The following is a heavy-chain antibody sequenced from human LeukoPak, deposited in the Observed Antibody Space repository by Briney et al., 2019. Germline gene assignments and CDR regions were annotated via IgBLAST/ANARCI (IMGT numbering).Heavy chain of an antibody. D-gene: IGHD6-13*01. CDR3: ARAIGRGETRIAAAGWFDP. Sequence: ASVKVSCKASGYTFTSYAMHWVRQAPGQRLEWMGWINAGNGNTKYSQKFQGRVTITRGTSASTAYMELSSLRSEDTAVYYCARAIGRGETRIAAAGWFDPWGQGTLVTVSS. V-gene: IGHV1-3*01. CDR1: GYTFTSYA. J-gene: IGHJ5*02. CDR2: INAGNGNT.